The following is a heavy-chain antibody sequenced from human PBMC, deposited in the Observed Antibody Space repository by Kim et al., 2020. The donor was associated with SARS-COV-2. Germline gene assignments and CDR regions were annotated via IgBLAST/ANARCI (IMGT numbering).Heavy chain of an antibody. Sequence: ASVKVSCKASGYTFTGYYMHWVRQAPGQGLEWMGRINPNSGGTNYAQKFQGRVTMTRDTSISTAYMELSRLRSDDTAVYYCARAFGTTGTTHRNYYYYYGMDVWGQGTTVTVSS. CDR2: INPNSGGT. CDR3: ARAFGTTGTTHRNYYYYYGMDV. J-gene: IGHJ6*02. D-gene: IGHD1-1*01. CDR1: GYTFTGYY. V-gene: IGHV1-2*06.